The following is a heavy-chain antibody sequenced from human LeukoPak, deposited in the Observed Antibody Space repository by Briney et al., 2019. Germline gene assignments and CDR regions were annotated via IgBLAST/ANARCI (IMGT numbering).Heavy chain of an antibody. V-gene: IGHV3-43*02. D-gene: IGHD6-19*01. CDR1: GFTFDDYA. CDR3: AKDIRYSSGWGH. Sequence: GGSLRLSCAASGFTFDDYAMHWVRHAPGKGLEWVSLISGDGGSTYYADSVKGRFTISRDNSKNSLYLQMNSLRAEDTALYYCAKDIRYSSGWGHWGQGTLVTVSS. CDR2: ISGDGGST. J-gene: IGHJ4*02.